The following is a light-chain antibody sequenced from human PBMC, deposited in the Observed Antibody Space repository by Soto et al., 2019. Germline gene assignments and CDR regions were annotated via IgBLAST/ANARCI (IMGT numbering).Light chain of an antibody. CDR2: GNS. V-gene: IGLV1-40*01. CDR1: SSNIGAGYD. Sequence: QSVLTQPPSVSGAPGQRVTISCTGSSSNIGAGYDVHWYQQLPGTAPKLLIYGNSNRPSGVPDRFSGSKSGTSASLAITGLQAEDEADYYCCTYAGSYLWVFGGGTKLTVL. CDR3: CTYAGSYLWV. J-gene: IGLJ3*02.